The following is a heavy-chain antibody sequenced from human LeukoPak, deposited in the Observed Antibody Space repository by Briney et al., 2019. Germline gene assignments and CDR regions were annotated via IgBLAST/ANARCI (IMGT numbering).Heavy chain of an antibody. V-gene: IGHV4-34*01. Sequence: PSETLSLTCAVYGGSFSGYYWTWIRQPPGKGLEWIGEIKYSGSTNHNPSLKSRVSISVDTSKNQFSLKLTSVTAADTAVYYCARYCSGGSCYPTWGQGTLVTVSS. CDR3: ARYCSGGSCYPT. J-gene: IGHJ5*02. CDR2: IKYSGST. CDR1: GGSFSGYY. D-gene: IGHD2-15*01.